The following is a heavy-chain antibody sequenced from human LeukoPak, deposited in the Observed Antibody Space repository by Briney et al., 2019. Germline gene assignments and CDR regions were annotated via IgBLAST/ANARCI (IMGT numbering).Heavy chain of an antibody. CDR3: ARLLGSAAGNDY. CDR2: IYYSGST. D-gene: IGHD6-13*01. V-gene: IGHV4-59*08. J-gene: IGHJ4*02. CDR1: AGSISSYY. Sequence: SETLSLTCTVSAGSISSYYWSWIRQPPGKGLEWIGYIYYSGSTNYNPSLKSRVTISVDTSKNQFSLKLSSVTAADTAVYYCARLLGSAAGNDYWGQGTLVTVSS.